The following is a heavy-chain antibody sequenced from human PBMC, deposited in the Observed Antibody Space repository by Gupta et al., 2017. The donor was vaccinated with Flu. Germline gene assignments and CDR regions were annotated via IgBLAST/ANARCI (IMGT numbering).Heavy chain of an antibody. D-gene: IGHD3-3*01. Sequence: QMQLVQSGPEVKKPGTSVKVSCKASGFTFTSSAMQWVRQARGQRLEGIGGIVVGSGNTNYAQKCQERVTITRDMSTSTAYMELSSLRSEDTAVYYCAASRSDDLWRTHNFDYWGHGTLVTVSS. V-gene: IGHV1-58*02. CDR2: IVVGSGNT. J-gene: IGHJ4*01. CDR3: AASRSDDLWRTHNFDY. CDR1: GFTFTSSA.